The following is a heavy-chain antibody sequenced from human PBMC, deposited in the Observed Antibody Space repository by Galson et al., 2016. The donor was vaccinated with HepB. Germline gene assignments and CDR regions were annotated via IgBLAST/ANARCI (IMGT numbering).Heavy chain of an antibody. J-gene: IGHJ4*02. V-gene: IGHV3-23*01. Sequence: SLRLSCAVSGFSFSTYGMSWVRQAPGKGLEWISAIRGSGGVTHYADSVRGRFTISRDHSKRTLFLHMSSLTVEDTAVYYCAKDILEVPAAIPFDSWGQGTLVIVSS. CDR2: IRGSGGVT. D-gene: IGHD2-2*01. CDR3: AKDILEVPAAIPFDS. CDR1: GFSFSTYG.